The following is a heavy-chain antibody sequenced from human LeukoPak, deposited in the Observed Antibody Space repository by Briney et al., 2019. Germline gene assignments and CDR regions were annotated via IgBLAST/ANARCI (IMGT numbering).Heavy chain of an antibody. CDR2: ISSSSSTI. D-gene: IGHD3-10*01. J-gene: IGHJ4*02. CDR1: GFTFSSYS. V-gene: IGHV3-48*04. Sequence: GGSLRLSCAASGFTFSSYSMNWVRQAPGKGLEWVSYISSSSSTIYYADSVKGRFTISRDNAKNSLYLQMNSLRAEDTAVYCCASAPAGDFDYWGQGTLVTVSS. CDR3: ASAPAGDFDY.